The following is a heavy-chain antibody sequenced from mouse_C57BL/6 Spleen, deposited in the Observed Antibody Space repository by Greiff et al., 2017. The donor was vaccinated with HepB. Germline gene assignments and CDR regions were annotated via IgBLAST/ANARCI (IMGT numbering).Heavy chain of an antibody. CDR2: IDPSDSET. CDR3: AREVRRWYFDV. J-gene: IGHJ1*03. CDR1: GYTFTSYW. D-gene: IGHD2-14*01. Sequence: QVQLQQPGAELVRPGSSVKLSCKASGYTFTSYWMHWVKQRPIQGLEWIGNIDPSDSETHYNQKFKDKATLTVDKSSSTAYMQLSSLTSEDSAVYYCAREVRRWYFDVWGTGTTVTVSS. V-gene: IGHV1-52*01.